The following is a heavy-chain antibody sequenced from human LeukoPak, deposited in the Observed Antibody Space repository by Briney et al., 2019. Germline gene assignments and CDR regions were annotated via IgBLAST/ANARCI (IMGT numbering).Heavy chain of an antibody. J-gene: IGHJ3*02. CDR1: GGTFSSYA. CDR2: INPNSGGT. CDR3: ARGFVVVPAAPNDAFDI. D-gene: IGHD2-2*01. Sequence: ASVKVSCKASGGTFSSYAISWVRQAPGQGLEWMGWINPNSGGTNYAQKFQGRVTMTRDTSISTAYMELSRLRSDDTAVYYCARGFVVVPAAPNDAFDIWGQGTMVTVSS. V-gene: IGHV1-2*02.